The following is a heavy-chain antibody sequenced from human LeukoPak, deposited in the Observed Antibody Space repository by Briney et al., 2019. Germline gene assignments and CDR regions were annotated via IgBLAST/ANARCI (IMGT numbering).Heavy chain of an antibody. J-gene: IGHJ4*02. CDR2: IYSGGST. CDR3: ARGHYDILTGYLTPPDY. Sequence: GGSLRLSCAASGFTVSSNYMSWVRQAPGKGLEWVSVIYSGGSTYYADSVKGRFTIYRDNSKNTLYLQMNSLRAEDTAVYYCARGHYDILTGYLTPPDYWGQGTLVTVSS. V-gene: IGHV3-66*01. CDR1: GFTVSSNY. D-gene: IGHD3-9*01.